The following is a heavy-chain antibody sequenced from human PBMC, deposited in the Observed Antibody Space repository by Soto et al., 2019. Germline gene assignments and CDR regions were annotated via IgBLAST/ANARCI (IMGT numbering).Heavy chain of an antibody. CDR3: ARGSGRYYGSGSYLFDY. CDR1: GGSISSGGYY. V-gene: IGHV4-31*03. D-gene: IGHD3-10*01. Sequence: QVQLQESGPGLVKPSQTLSLTCTVSGGSISSGGYYWSWIRQHPGKGLEWIGYIYYSGSTYYNPSLKRRVTISVDTSKNQFSLKLSSVTAADTAVYYCARGSGRYYGSGSYLFDYWGQGTLVTVSS. J-gene: IGHJ4*02. CDR2: IYYSGST.